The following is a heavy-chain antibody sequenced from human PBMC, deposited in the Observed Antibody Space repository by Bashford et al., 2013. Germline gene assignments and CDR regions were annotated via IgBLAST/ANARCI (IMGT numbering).Heavy chain of an antibody. CDR1: GYSFTSYY. D-gene: IGHD2-8*01. CDR3: ARSYCSNGVCRKVDYHYYYAMDV. V-gene: IGHV1-46*04. CDR2: INPSDNSP. Sequence: VASVKVSCKASGYSFTSYYIHWVRQAPGQGLEWMGIINPSDNSPSYAQKLKGRVTMTRDTSTDTVYMELSSLRSEDTAVYYCARSYCSNGVCRKVDYHYYYAMDVVGPRDPRVTVSS. J-gene: IGHJ6*02.